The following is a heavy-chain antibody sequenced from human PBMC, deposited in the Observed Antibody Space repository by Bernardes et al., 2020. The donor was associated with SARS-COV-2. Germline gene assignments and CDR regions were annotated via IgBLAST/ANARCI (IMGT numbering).Heavy chain of an antibody. CDR3: ARAITYYDSSGYYHRVYYYYGMDV. Sequence: GGSLRLSCAASGFTFSSYSMNWVRQAPGKGLEWVSYISSSSSTIYYADSEKGRFTISRDNAKNSLYLQMNSLRAEDTAVYYCARAITYYDSSGYYHRVYYYYGMDVWGQGTTVTVSS. V-gene: IGHV3-48*01. CDR1: GFTFSSYS. D-gene: IGHD3-22*01. J-gene: IGHJ6*02. CDR2: ISSSSSTI.